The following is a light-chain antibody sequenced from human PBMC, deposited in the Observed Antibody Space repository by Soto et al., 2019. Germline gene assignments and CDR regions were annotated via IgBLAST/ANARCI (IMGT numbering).Light chain of an antibody. CDR1: QSISRY. CDR3: QQTYTTPTYT. V-gene: IGKV1-39*01. CDR2: GAS. Sequence: DIQMTQSPSSLSASVGDRVTITCRASQSISRYLNWYQQKPGKAPKFLIFGASSLQSGVPSRFSGSGSGTEFTLTISSVQPEDFATYYCQQTYTTPTYTLGHGTKVDIK. J-gene: IGKJ2*01.